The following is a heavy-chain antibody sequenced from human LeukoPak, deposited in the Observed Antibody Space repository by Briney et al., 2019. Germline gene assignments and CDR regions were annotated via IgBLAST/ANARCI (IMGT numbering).Heavy chain of an antibody. V-gene: IGHV3-30*03. CDR2: ISYDGSNK. Sequence: GGSLRLSCAASGFTFDDYGMSWVRQAPGKGLEWVAVISYDGSNKYYADSVKGRFTISRDNSKNTLYRQMNSLRAEDTAVYYCASGGDILTGYLTDAFDIWGQGTMVTVSS. CDR1: GFTFDDYG. D-gene: IGHD3-9*01. CDR3: ASGGDILTGYLTDAFDI. J-gene: IGHJ3*02.